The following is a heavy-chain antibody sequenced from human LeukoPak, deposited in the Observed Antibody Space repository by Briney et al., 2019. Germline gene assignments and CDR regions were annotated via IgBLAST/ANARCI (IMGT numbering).Heavy chain of an antibody. V-gene: IGHV4-59*08. D-gene: IGHD6-13*01. CDR2: IYDSGNT. J-gene: IGHJ3*02. CDR3: ARRMGTAAAVFDAFDI. Sequence: SETLSLTCTVSGSSISSWYWSWIRQPPGKGLEWIGYIYDSGNTNYNPSLRSRVTISVDTSKNQFSLKLSSVTAADTAVYYCARRMGTAAAVFDAFDIWGQGTMVTVSS. CDR1: GSSISSWY.